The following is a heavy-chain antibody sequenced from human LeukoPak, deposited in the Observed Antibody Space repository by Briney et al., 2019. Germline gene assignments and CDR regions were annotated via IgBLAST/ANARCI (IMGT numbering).Heavy chain of an antibody. Sequence: SETLSLTCAVYGGSFSGYYWSWIRQPPGKGLEWIGEINHSGSTNYNPSLKSRVTISVDTSKNQFSLKLSSVTAADTAVYYCARVGAWPQKGTDLREGLEYFDYWGQGTLVTVSS. CDR3: ARVGAWPQKGTDLREGLEYFDY. CDR1: GGSFSGYY. J-gene: IGHJ4*02. V-gene: IGHV4-34*01. D-gene: IGHD1-1*01. CDR2: INHSGST.